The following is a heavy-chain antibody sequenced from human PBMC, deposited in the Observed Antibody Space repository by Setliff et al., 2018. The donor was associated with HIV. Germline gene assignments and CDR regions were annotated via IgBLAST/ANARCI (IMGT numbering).Heavy chain of an antibody. CDR1: GGSISSGSYY. CDR2: IHYSGSI. V-gene: IGHV4-61*01. Sequence: SETLSLTCTVSGGSISSGSYYWSWIRQPPGKGLEWIGYIHYSGSINYNPSLKSRVNISGDSSKKQVYLMLSSVTAADTAVYFCARVPSSGWYGGHHYMDVWGKGAAVTVSS. D-gene: IGHD6-19*01. CDR3: ARVPSSGWYGGHHYMDV. J-gene: IGHJ6*03.